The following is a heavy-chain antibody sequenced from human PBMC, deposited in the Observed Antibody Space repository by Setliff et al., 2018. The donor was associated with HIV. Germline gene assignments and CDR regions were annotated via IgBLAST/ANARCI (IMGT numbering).Heavy chain of an antibody. CDR3: ARDKTAVPRDVDAFDI. J-gene: IGHJ3*02. Sequence: SETLSLTCTVSGGSISSYYWSWSRQPAGKGLEWIGRIYTSGNTNYNPSLKSLKSRVTMSVDTYKNQFSLKLSSVTAADTAVYYGARDKTAVPRDVDAFDIWGQGTMVTVSS. D-gene: IGHD6-13*01. CDR2: IYTSGNT. CDR1: GGSISSYY. V-gene: IGHV4-4*07.